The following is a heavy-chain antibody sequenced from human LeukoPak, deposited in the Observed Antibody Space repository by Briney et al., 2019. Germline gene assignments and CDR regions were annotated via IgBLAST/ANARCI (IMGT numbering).Heavy chain of an antibody. Sequence: GGSLRLSCAASGFTFSSYEMNWVRQAPGKGLEWVSYISTTGSTIYYADSVKGRFTISRDNAKNSLYLQMNSLRAEDTAVYYCARDPRDNMDYWGQGTLVTVSS. D-gene: IGHD1-14*01. J-gene: IGHJ4*02. V-gene: IGHV3-48*03. CDR1: GFTFSSYE. CDR3: ARDPRDNMDY. CDR2: ISTTGSTI.